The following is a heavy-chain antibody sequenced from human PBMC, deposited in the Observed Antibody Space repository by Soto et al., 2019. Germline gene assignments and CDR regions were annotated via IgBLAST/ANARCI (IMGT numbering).Heavy chain of an antibody. CDR1: GFTFSSYG. CDR2: ISYDGSNK. J-gene: IGHJ5*02. CDR3: AKDASSWYLGNWFDP. D-gene: IGHD6-13*01. V-gene: IGHV3-30*18. Sequence: GGSLRLSCAASGFTFSSYGMHWVRQAPGKGLEWVAVISYDGSNKYYADSVKGRFTISRDNSKNTLYLQMNSLRAEDTAVYYCAKDASSWYLGNWFDPWGQGTLVTVSS.